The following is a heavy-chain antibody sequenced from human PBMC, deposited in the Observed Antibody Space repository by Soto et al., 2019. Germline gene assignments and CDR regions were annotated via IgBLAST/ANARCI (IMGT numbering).Heavy chain of an antibody. Sequence: LMPSWKVSGYSFTSYWIGWVRQMPGKGLEWMGIIYPGDSDTRYSPSFQGQVTISADKSIGSAYLQWSSLKASDTAMYYCARLSTGFCTKTTCQHYCGMDVWGQGTTVTVSS. CDR3: ARLSTGFCTKTTCQHYCGMDV. V-gene: IGHV5-51*01. D-gene: IGHD2-8*01. CDR1: GYSFTSYW. J-gene: IGHJ6*02. CDR2: IYPGDSDT.